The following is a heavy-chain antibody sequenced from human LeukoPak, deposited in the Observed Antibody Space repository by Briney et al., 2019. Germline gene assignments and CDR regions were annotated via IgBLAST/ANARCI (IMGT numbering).Heavy chain of an antibody. Sequence: GGSLRLSCAASGFTFSSYSMNWVRQAPGKGLEWVSSISSSSSYIYYADSVKGRFTISRDNAKNSLYLQMNSLRAEDTAVYYCARESTEYGDNDAFDIWGQGTMVTVSS. CDR1: GFTFSSYS. CDR2: ISSSSSYI. CDR3: ARESTEYGDNDAFDI. J-gene: IGHJ3*02. V-gene: IGHV3-21*01. D-gene: IGHD4-17*01.